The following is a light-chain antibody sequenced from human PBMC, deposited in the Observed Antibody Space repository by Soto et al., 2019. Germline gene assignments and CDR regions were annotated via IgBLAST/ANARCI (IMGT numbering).Light chain of an antibody. V-gene: IGKV3-20*01. CDR3: QQYGSSPSGFT. CDR2: GAS. J-gene: IGKJ3*01. CDR1: QSASSSY. Sequence: EIVLTQSPGTLSLSPGERATLSCRASQSASSSYLAWYQQKPGQAPRLLIYGASSRATGIPDRFSGSGSGTDFTLTISRLEPEDFAVYYCQQYGSSPSGFTFGPGTKVDIK.